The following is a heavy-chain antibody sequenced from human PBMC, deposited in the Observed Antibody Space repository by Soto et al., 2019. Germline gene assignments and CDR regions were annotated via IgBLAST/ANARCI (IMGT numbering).Heavy chain of an antibody. D-gene: IGHD1-26*01. J-gene: IGHJ4*02. Sequence: PGDSLKISCKASGYRFSTYWIGWVRQRPGKGPEWMAIIYPGDSDTRENPSFQGQVTISADKSSNTVHLQWRSLKASDTAIYYCARLGGIVDTGTWLQWGQGTPLTVYS. CDR1: GYRFSTYW. V-gene: IGHV5-51*01. CDR3: ARLGGIVDTGTWLQ. CDR2: IYPGDSDT.